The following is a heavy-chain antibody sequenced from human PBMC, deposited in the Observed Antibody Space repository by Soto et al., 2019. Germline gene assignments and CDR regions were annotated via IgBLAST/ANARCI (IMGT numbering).Heavy chain of an antibody. V-gene: IGHV4-31*03. CDR1: GGSISSGGYY. CDR3: ARLSTTVTTMATAYYYYYYGMDV. Sequence: SETLSLTCTVSGGSISSGGYYWSWIRQHPGKGLEWVGYIYYSGSTYYNPSLKSRVTISVDTSKNQFSLKLSSVTAADTAVYYCARLSTTVTTMATAYYYYYYGMDVWGQGTTVTVSS. D-gene: IGHD4-4*01. J-gene: IGHJ6*02. CDR2: IYYSGST.